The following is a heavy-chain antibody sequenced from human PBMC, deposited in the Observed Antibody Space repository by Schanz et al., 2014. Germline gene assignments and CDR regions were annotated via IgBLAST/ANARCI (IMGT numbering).Heavy chain of an antibody. V-gene: IGHV3-23*01. CDR3: AKGMGYCSGGTCYDYYYYGLDV. D-gene: IGHD2-15*01. Sequence: EVQLLQSGGGLVQPGGSLRLSCAASGFTFGSYAMTWVRQAPGKGLEWVSSISHSGGSKYYADSVKGRFTISRDNSENTLYLQMNSLSADDTAVFYCAKGMGYCSGGTCYDYYYYGLDVWGQGTTXTVSS. CDR1: GFTFGSYA. J-gene: IGHJ6*02. CDR2: ISHSGGSK.